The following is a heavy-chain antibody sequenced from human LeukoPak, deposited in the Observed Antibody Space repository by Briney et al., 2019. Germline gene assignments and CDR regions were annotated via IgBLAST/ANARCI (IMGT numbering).Heavy chain of an antibody. CDR1: GFTFSSYA. CDR2: ISGSGGST. V-gene: IGHV3-23*01. CDR3: AKDRKVAAAAGTDY. D-gene: IGHD6-13*01. Sequence: GGSFRLSCAASGFTFSSYAMSWVREAPGKGLEWVSAISGSGGSTYYADSVKGRFTISRDNSKNTLYLQMNSLRAEDTAVYYCAKDRKVAAAAGTDYWGQGTLVTVSS. J-gene: IGHJ4*02.